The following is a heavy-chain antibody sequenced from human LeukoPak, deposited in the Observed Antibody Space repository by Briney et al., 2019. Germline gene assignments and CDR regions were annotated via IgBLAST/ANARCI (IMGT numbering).Heavy chain of an antibody. V-gene: IGHV3-23*01. CDR2: ISGSGRLT. J-gene: IGHJ6*02. CDR3: VKDRPCETCMPMDA. Sequence: GGSLRLSCAASGFTFSSYPISWVRQAPGKGLEWVSAISGSGRLTYYAESVEGRFTISRDNSKDTVSLQMNSLRAEDSAIYFCVKDRPCETCMPMDAWGQGTTVTVSS. CDR1: GFTFSSYP. D-gene: IGHD2-2*01.